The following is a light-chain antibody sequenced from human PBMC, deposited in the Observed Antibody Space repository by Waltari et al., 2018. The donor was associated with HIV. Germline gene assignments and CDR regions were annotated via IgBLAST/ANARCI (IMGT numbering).Light chain of an antibody. Sequence: SYELTQPSSVSVSPGQTARITCSGDVLAQKYARWFQQKPCQAPGRVLCKDSERPAGKPGRCSGSSSGTTVTLTISGAQVENEAGYYCYAAADNNYVFGTGTKVTVL. J-gene: IGLJ1*01. CDR3: YAAADNNYV. CDR1: VLAQKY. V-gene: IGLV3-27*01. CDR2: KDS.